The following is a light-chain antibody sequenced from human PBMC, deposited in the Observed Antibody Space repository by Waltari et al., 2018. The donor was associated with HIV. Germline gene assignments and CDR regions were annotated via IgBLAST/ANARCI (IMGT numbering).Light chain of an antibody. CDR3: QQYGSSPLYT. J-gene: IGKJ2*01. Sequence: EIVLTQSPGTLSLSPGKRATLSCRATQTISSSYLAWYQQKPGQAPRLLISGASSRATGIPDRFSGSGSGTDFTLIISRLEPEDFAVYYCQQYGSSPLYTFGQGTKLEIK. CDR1: QTISSSY. CDR2: GAS. V-gene: IGKV3-20*01.